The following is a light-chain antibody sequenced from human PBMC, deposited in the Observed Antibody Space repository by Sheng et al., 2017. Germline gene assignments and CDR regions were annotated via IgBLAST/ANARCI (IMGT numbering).Light chain of an antibody. V-gene: IGKV1-9*01. CDR3: QQLTSPLT. J-gene: IGKJ4*01. CDR2: GAS. Sequence: IQLTQSPSSLSASVGDRVTITCRASQGISSYLAWYQQKPGKAPKVLIFGASTLQSGVPSRFSGSGSGTDFTLTISSLQPEDFATYYCQQLTSPLTFGGGTRVEIK. CDR1: QGISSY.